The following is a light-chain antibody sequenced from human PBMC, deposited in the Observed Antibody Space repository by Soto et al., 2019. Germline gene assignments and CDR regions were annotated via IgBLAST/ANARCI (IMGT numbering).Light chain of an antibody. J-gene: IGKJ5*01. CDR2: AAS. CDR3: QQADTFPST. V-gene: IGKV1D-12*01. Sequence: DIVLTQSPCSLSASVGERATISCRASQSISRSLAGYQQKPGKAPKLLIYAASSLQSGVPSRFSGSGFGTDFSLTISSMQPEESATYYCQQADTFPSTFGQGTQVEIK. CDR1: QSISRS.